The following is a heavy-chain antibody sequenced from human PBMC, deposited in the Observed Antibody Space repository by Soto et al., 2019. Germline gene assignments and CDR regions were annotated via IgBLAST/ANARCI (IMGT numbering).Heavy chain of an antibody. V-gene: IGHV3-30*03. Sequence: PGGSLRLSCAASGFTFRGYAMHWVRQPPGKGLEWVALISYEGSETYYADSVKGRFTISRDNAKNSLYLQMNSLRAEDTAVYYCARVRYYDSGSSINWFDPWGQGTLVTVSS. D-gene: IGHD3-10*01. CDR2: ISYEGSET. CDR1: GFTFRGYA. J-gene: IGHJ5*02. CDR3: ARVRYYDSGSSINWFDP.